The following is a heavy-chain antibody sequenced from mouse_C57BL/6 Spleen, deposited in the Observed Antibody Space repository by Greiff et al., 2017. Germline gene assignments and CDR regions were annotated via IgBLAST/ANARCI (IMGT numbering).Heavy chain of an antibody. J-gene: IGHJ4*01. Sequence: EVKLVESGGGLVKPGGSLKLSCAASGFTFSDYGMHWVRQAPEKGLEWVAYISSGSSTIYYADTVKGRFTISRDNAKNTLFLQMTSLRSEDTAMYYCATMVTTGGDYYAMDYWGQGTSVTVSS. CDR3: ATMVTTGGDYYAMDY. CDR2: ISSGSSTI. V-gene: IGHV5-17*01. CDR1: GFTFSDYG. D-gene: IGHD2-2*01.